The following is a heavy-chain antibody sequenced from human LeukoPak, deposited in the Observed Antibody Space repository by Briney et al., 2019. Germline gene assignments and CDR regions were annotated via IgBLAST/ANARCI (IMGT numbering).Heavy chain of an antibody. J-gene: IGHJ2*01. CDR1: GGSLSGYY. CDR3: ARGLDKTSWYFDI. Sequence: SETLSLTCVVSGGSLSGYYWGWIRQPPGKGLEWIGEIHHTGATTSNPSLKSRVSLSLDSSRNELSLRLISVTAADTGLYFCARGLDKTSWYFDIWGRGTLVTVSS. D-gene: IGHD3-9*01. V-gene: IGHV4-34*01. CDR2: IHHTGAT.